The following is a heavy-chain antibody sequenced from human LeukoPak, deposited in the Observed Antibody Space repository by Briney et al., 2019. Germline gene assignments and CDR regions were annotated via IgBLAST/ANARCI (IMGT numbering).Heavy chain of an antibody. V-gene: IGHV3-21*01. J-gene: IGHJ4*02. Sequence: GGSLRLSCAASGFTFSSYSMNWVRQAPGKGLEWVSSISSSSSYIYYADSVRGRFTISRDSSENTLYLQINSLRAEDTAVYYCARGYGSGRASSFDYSGQGTLVTVSS. D-gene: IGHD3-10*01. CDR3: ARGYGSGRASSFDY. CDR1: GFTFSSYS. CDR2: ISSSSSYI.